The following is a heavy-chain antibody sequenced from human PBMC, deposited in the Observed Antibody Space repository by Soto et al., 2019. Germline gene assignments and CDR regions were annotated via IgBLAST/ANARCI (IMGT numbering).Heavy chain of an antibody. CDR2: IYWDDDK. D-gene: IGHD2-21*02. Sequence: QITLMESGPTLVKPTQTLTLTCTFSGFSLSTGGVGVGWIRQPPGKALEWLALIYWDDDKRYSQSLRSRLTITKDTSKNQVVLTMTNMDPVDTATYYCTHSRCGGDCLQSYSSHYYYGMDVWGQGTTVTVSS. CDR3: THSRCGGDCLQSYSSHYYYGMDV. CDR1: GFSLSTGGVG. V-gene: IGHV2-5*02. J-gene: IGHJ6*02.